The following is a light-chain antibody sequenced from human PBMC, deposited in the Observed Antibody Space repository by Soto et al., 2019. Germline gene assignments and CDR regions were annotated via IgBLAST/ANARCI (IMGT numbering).Light chain of an antibody. V-gene: IGKV3-20*01. CDR1: HTLTSTY. Sequence: EIVLTQSPGTLSLSPGERATLSCRASHTLTSTYLAWYQQKPGQAPRLLIYGASTRATGIPDRFSGSGSGTDFTLTISRLEPEDFAVYYCQQYHTSLLTFGGGTKVDNK. CDR2: GAS. J-gene: IGKJ4*01. CDR3: QQYHTSLLT.